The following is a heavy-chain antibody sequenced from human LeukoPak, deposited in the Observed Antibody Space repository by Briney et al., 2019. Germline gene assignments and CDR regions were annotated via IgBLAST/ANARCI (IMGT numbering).Heavy chain of an antibody. D-gene: IGHD1-26*01. Sequence: QPGGSLRLSCAASGFTFSSYAMHWVRQAPGKGLEWVAVISYDGSNKYYADSVKGRFTISRDNSKNTLYLQMNSLRAEDTAVYYCARDVGATXPPYWGQGTLVTVSS. CDR1: GFTFSSYA. V-gene: IGHV3-30-3*01. J-gene: IGHJ4*02. CDR3: ARDVGATXPPY. CDR2: ISYDGSNK.